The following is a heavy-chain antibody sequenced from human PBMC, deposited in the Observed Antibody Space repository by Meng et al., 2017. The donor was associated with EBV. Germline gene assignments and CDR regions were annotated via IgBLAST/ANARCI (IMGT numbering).Heavy chain of an antibody. J-gene: IGHJ4*02. Sequence: VARVQSWAGGKKAGSSVKVSCKASGGTFSSYAISWVRQAPGQGLEWMGGIIPIFGTANYAQKFQGRVTITADKSTSTAYMELSSLRSEDTAVYYCARAEIAAAGRLDYWGQGTLVTVSS. V-gene: IGHV1-69*06. D-gene: IGHD6-13*01. CDR3: ARAEIAAAGRLDY. CDR2: IIPIFGTA. CDR1: GGTFSSYA.